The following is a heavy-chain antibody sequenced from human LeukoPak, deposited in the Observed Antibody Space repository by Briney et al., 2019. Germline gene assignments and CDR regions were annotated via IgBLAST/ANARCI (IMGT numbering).Heavy chain of an antibody. V-gene: IGHV1-18*01. CDR3: ARGISVQFHMDV. CDR2: ISAYNSNT. Sequence: ASVKVSCRASGYTFTSYGISWVRQAPGQGLEWMGWISAYNSNTNYAQKLQGRVTMTTDTSTSTAYMELRSLRSDDTAVYYCARGISVQFHMDVWGKGTTVTVSS. J-gene: IGHJ6*03. CDR1: GYTFTSYG.